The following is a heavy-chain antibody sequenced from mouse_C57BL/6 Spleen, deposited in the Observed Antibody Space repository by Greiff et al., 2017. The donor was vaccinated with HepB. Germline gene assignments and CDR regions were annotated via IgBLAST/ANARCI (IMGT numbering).Heavy chain of an antibody. CDR3: ARGDYEEDFAY. J-gene: IGHJ3*01. CDR1: GYTFTSYW. V-gene: IGHV1-55*01. Sequence: QVQLQQPGAELVKPGASVKMSCKASGYTFTSYWITWVKQRPGQGLEWIGDIYPGSGSTNYNEKFKSKATLTVYTSSSTAYMQLSSLTSEDSAVVYVARGDYEEDFAYWGQGTLVTVSA. CDR2: IYPGSGST. D-gene: IGHD2-4*01.